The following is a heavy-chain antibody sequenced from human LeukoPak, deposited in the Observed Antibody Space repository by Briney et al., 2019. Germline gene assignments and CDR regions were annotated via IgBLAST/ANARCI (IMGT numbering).Heavy chain of an antibody. Sequence: KPSEPLSLTCALSGYSISSGYYWGWIRQPPGEGLEWIGSSYHSGSTYYIPALKSRVTISVDTSKNQFSLKLSAVTAADKAVYYCARRYSYGSNWFDPWGQGTLVTVSS. V-gene: IGHV4-38-2*01. D-gene: IGHD5-18*01. J-gene: IGHJ5*02. CDR3: ARRYSYGSNWFDP. CDR2: SYHSGST. CDR1: GYSISSGYY.